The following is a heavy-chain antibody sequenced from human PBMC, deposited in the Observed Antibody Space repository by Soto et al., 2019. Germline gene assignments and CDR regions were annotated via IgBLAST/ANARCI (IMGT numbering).Heavy chain of an antibody. Sequence: EVQLVESGGGLVQPGGSLRLSCAASGFTFSRYWMHWVRQAPGKGLVWVSRINSDGSSTNYADSVKGRFTISRDNAKNTVYLQMNSLRVEDTPVYYCARDQGYVGFDNWGQGTLLTVSS. CDR2: INSDGSST. V-gene: IGHV3-74*01. D-gene: IGHD5-12*01. CDR1: GFTFSRYW. CDR3: ARDQGYVGFDN. J-gene: IGHJ4*02.